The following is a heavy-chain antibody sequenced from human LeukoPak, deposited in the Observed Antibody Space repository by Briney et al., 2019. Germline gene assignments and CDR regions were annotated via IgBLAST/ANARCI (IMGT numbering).Heavy chain of an antibody. CDR3: ATLRRRREQLYVYVWGTYRSQYYFDS. V-gene: IGHV1-24*01. Sequence: VSVKVSCKGSGYTLTDFSMHWVRQAPGKGLEWMGGFDPEDGGTFYAQNFQGRVAMTEDTTTDTGYVELSSLTSEDTAVYYCATLRRRREQLYVYVWGTYRSQYYFDSWGQGHVVRVSS. CDR1: GYTLTDFS. CDR2: FDPEDGGT. J-gene: IGHJ4*02. D-gene: IGHD3-16*02.